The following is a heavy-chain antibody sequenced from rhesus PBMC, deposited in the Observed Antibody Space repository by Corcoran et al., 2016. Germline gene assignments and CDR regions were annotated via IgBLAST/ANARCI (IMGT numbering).Heavy chain of an antibody. V-gene: IGHV4-80*01. Sequence: QVRLQESGPGLVKPSETLSLTCDVSGVSITNNWWSWIRQPPGKGLEWIGEFNGNGDTFYRNPSLESRVTISTDASKNQLSLKLRFVSAADTAVYYCVLDSLITKSAGDYWGQGTLVTVSS. J-gene: IGHJ4*01. D-gene: IGHD4-11*01. CDR1: GVSITNNW. CDR3: VLDSLITKSAGDY. CDR2: FNGNGDTF.